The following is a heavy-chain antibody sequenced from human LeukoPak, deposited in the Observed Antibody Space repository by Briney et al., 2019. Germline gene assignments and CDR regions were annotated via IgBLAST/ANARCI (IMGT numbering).Heavy chain of an antibody. Sequence: YYRSKCFTNPAPSVKSRIIINPDTPNNQVSLQLNSVTPEDTAVYYCARSDCSSGKCPGFDNWGQGTLVTVSS. V-gene: IGHV6-1*01. D-gene: IGHD6-19*01. CDR2: YYRSKCFT. CDR3: ARSDCSSGKCPGFDN. J-gene: IGHJ4*02.